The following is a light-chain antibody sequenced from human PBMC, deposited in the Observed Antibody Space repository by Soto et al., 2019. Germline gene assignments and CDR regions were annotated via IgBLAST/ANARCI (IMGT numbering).Light chain of an antibody. V-gene: IGKV3-20*01. J-gene: IGKJ4*01. Sequence: DIVLTQSPGTLSLSPGERATLSCRASQTVSSSSLAWYQQKPGQAPRLLIFGASTRAAGFPDRFSGSGSGTDFTLTISSLQSEDFAVYYCQQYNNWPPLTFGGGTKVDIK. CDR3: QQYNNWPPLT. CDR2: GAS. CDR1: QTVSSSS.